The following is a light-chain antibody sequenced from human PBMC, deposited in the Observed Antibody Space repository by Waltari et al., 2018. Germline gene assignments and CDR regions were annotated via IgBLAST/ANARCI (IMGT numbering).Light chain of an antibody. CDR3: QQHGTSPFT. V-gene: IGKV3-20*01. CDR2: GAS. Sequence: EIVLTQSPGTLSLSPGERATLSCRASQIVSSSYLAWYQQKPGQAPRLLIYGASSRATGIPDRISGSGSGTDFTLTLSSLEPEDFAVYYCQQHGTSPFTFGQGTKVEIK. CDR1: QIVSSSY. J-gene: IGKJ2*01.